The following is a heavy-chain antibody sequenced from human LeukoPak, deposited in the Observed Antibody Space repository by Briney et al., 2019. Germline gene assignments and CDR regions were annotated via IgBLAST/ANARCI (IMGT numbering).Heavy chain of an antibody. D-gene: IGHD3-10*01. V-gene: IGHV4-61*02. CDR2: FYTSGST. CDR1: GGSISSGSYY. CDR3: GRLIVESVREAFDI. J-gene: IGHJ3*02. Sequence: PSETLSLTCTVPGGSISSGSYYWSWVRHPAGKGLEWIGRFYTSGSTSYNPSLKSRVTISVDASKKQFSRKLSSVTAADTAVYYCGRLIVESVREAFDIWGQGTMVTVSS.